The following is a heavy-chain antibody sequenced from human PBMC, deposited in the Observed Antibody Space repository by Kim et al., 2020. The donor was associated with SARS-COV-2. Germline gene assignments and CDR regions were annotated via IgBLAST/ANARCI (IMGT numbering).Heavy chain of an antibody. CDR2: IYYSGST. Sequence: SETLSLTCTVSGGSISSSSYYWGWIRQPPGKGLEWIGSIYYSGSTYYNPSLKSRVTISVDTSKNQFSLKLSSVTAADTAVYYCAREIRLVVTAMYYFDYWGQGTLVTVSS. CDR3: AREIRLVVTAMYYFDY. V-gene: IGHV4-39*01. J-gene: IGHJ4*02. CDR1: GGSISSSSYY. D-gene: IGHD2-21*02.